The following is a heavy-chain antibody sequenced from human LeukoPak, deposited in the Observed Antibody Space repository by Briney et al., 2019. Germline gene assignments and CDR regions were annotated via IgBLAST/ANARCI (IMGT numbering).Heavy chain of an antibody. Sequence: PSETLSLTCAVYGGSFSGYYWSWIRRPPGKGLEWIGEINHSGSTNYNPSLKSRVTISVDKAKNQFSLNLNSVTAADTAVYYCARGGDRSFDYWGQGTLVTVSS. CDR1: GGSFSGYY. D-gene: IGHD3-10*01. CDR2: INHSGST. J-gene: IGHJ4*02. CDR3: ARGGDRSFDY. V-gene: IGHV4-34*01.